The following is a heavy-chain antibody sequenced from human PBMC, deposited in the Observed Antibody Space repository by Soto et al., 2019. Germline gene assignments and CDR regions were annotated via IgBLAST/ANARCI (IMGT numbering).Heavy chain of an antibody. CDR2: IYTSGST. V-gene: IGHV4-4*07. Sequence: SETLSLTCTVSGGSISSYYWSWIRQPAGKGLEWIGRIYTSGSTNYNPSLKSRVTMSVDTSKNQFSLKLSSVTAADTAVYYCARVLRVATPRRYWFDPWGQGTLVTVS. D-gene: IGHD5-12*01. J-gene: IGHJ5*02. CDR1: GGSISSYY. CDR3: ARVLRVATPRRYWFDP.